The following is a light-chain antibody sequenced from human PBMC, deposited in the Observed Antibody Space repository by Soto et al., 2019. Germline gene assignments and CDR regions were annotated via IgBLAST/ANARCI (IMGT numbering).Light chain of an antibody. J-gene: IGKJ1*01. CDR1: QSVSSS. CDR3: QQRTKLRT. Sequence: EIELSQSPATLSLSPGERATLSCRASQSVSSSLAWYQQKPGQAPRLLIYDASNRATGIPARFSGSGSGTDFTLTISSLEPEDFAVYYCQQRTKLRTFGQGTNVDIK. V-gene: IGKV3-11*01. CDR2: DAS.